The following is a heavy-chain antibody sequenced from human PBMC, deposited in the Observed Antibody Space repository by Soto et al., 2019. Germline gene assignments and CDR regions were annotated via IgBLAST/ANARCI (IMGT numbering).Heavy chain of an antibody. CDR3: ARDHYYDSSGYYYVRSQGRGAMDV. J-gene: IGHJ6*02. D-gene: IGHD3-22*01. CDR2: INPSGGST. V-gene: IGHV1-46*03. CDR1: GYTFTTYY. Sequence: GASVKVSCKASGYTFTTYYIHWVRQAPGQGLEWMGIINPSGGSTSYAQKFQGRVTMTRDASTTTVYMDLSSLRSDDTAVYYCARDHYYDSSGYYYVRSQGRGAMDVWGQGTMVTVSS.